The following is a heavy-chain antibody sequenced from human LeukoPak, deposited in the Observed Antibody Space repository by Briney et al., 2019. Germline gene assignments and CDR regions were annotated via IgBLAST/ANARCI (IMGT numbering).Heavy chain of an antibody. CDR1: GGSISSGSYY. Sequence: SETLSLTCTVSGGSISSGSYYWSWIRQPAGKGLEWIGRIYTSGSINYNPSLKSRVTISVDTSRNQFSLKLSSVTAADTAVYYCARKTRNLREAIDYWGQGTLVTVSS. V-gene: IGHV4-61*02. J-gene: IGHJ4*02. CDR3: ARKTRNLREAIDY. CDR2: IYTSGSI. D-gene: IGHD5/OR15-5a*01.